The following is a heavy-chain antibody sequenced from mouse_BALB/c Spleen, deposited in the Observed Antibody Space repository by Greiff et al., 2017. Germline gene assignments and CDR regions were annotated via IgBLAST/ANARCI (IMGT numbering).Heavy chain of an antibody. CDR3: ARGEYYFDY. CDR1: GYTFTNYW. V-gene: IGHV1-63*02. Sequence: VQGVESGAELVRPGTSVKISCKASGYTFTNYWLGWVKQRPGHGLEWIGDIYPGGGYTNYNEKFKGKATLTADTSSSTAYMQLSSLTSEDSAVYFCARGEYYFDYWGQGTTLTVSS. J-gene: IGHJ2*01. CDR2: IYPGGGYT.